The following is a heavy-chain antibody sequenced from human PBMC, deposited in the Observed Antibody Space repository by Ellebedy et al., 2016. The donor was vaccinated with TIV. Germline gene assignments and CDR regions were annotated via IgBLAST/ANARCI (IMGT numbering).Heavy chain of an antibody. J-gene: IGHJ4*02. CDR3: ARGGRR. D-gene: IGHD3-10*01. CDR1: GFTFSRYA. CDR2: MSSDGSTE. Sequence: GESLKISCAASGFTFSRYAMHWVRQAPGKGLDWVAVMSSDGSTEYYARSVKGRFTISRDNSKNTLYLQMSSLRVEDTAVYYCARGGRRWGQGTLVTVSS. V-gene: IGHV3-30*04.